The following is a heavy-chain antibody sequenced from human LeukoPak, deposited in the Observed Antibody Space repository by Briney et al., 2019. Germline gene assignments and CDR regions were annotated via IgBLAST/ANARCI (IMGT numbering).Heavy chain of an antibody. CDR1: GFTFRNYV. D-gene: IGHD3-10*01. CDR3: AREGYYGSGSPPSLYFDY. J-gene: IGHJ4*02. CDR2: TSSDLNVK. Sequence: PGGSLRLSCAASGFTFRNYVIHWVRQAPGKGLEWVAVTSSDLNVKLYADSVKGRFTISRDNSRSTLYLQTNSPRPEDTAIYYCAREGYYGSGSPPSLYFDYWGQGTLVTVSS. V-gene: IGHV3-30-3*01.